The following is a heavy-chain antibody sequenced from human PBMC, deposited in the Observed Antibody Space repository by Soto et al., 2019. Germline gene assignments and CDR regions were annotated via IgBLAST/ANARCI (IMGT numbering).Heavy chain of an antibody. CDR3: ASAGYYGSGSYSVTNWFDP. D-gene: IGHD3-10*01. V-gene: IGHV1-69*01. J-gene: IGHJ5*02. CDR1: GGTFSSYA. CDR2: IIPIFGTA. Sequence: QVQLVQSGAEVKKPGSSVKVSCKASGGTFSSYAISWVRQAPGQGLEWMGGIIPIFGTANYAQKFQGRVTITADESTSTAYMELSRLRSEDTAVYYCASAGYYGSGSYSVTNWFDPWGQGTLVTVSS.